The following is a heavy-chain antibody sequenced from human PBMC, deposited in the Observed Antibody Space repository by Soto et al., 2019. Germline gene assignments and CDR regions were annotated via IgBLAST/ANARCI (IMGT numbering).Heavy chain of an antibody. CDR2: IIPIFGTA. Sequence: QVQLVQSGAEVKKPGSSVKVSCKASGGTFSSYAISWVRQAPGQGLEWMGGIIPIFGTANYAQKFQGRVTITADESTRTAYMELSSLRSEDTAVYYCARVLWSGYYYYYYYGMDVWGQGTTVTVSS. V-gene: IGHV1-69*01. CDR1: GGTFSSYA. J-gene: IGHJ6*02. CDR3: ARVLWSGYYYYYYYGMDV. D-gene: IGHD3-3*01.